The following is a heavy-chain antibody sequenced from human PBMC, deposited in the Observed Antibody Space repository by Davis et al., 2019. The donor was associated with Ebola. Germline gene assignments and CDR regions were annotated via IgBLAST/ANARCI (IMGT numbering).Heavy chain of an antibody. CDR2: INAGNGNT. CDR3: ASVLAYCGVNCYPDY. D-gene: IGHD2-21*01. V-gene: IGHV1-3*01. CDR1: GYTFTIYT. Sequence: AASVKVSCKASGYTFTIYTMHWVRQAPGQRLEWMGWINAGNGNTKYSQKFQGRVTITRDTSASTAYMELSSLRSEDTAVYYCASVLAYCGVNCYPDYWGQGTLVTVSS. J-gene: IGHJ4*02.